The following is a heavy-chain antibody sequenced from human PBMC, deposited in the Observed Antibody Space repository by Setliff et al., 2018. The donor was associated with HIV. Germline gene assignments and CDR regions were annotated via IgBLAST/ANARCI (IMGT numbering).Heavy chain of an antibody. J-gene: IGHJ6*02. V-gene: IGHV4-39*01. CDR3: ASRGYCSGGSCYIYYYYYGMDG. Sequence: SETLSLTCTVSGGSISSSSYYWGWIRQPPGKGLEWIGSIYYSGSTYYNPSLKSRVTISVDTSKNQFSLKLSSVTAADTAVYYCASRGYCSGGSCYIYYYYYGMDGWGQGTTVTVSS. CDR2: IYYSGST. D-gene: IGHD2-15*01. CDR1: GGSISSSSYY.